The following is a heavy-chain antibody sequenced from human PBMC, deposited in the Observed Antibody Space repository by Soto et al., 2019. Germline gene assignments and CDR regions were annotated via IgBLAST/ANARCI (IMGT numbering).Heavy chain of an antibody. D-gene: IGHD5-18*01. CDR1: GDSIGSSTNY. Sequence: SETLSLTCSLSGDSIGSSTNYWGWIRQPPGKGLGWIGTIYHSGNTYYNPTLKSRVAISVDMSKNQFSLRLNSVAAADTAVYYCARHEWLQLWLVTEYWGQGALVTVSS. V-gene: IGHV4-39*01. CDR2: IYHSGNT. CDR3: ARHEWLQLWLVTEY. J-gene: IGHJ4*02.